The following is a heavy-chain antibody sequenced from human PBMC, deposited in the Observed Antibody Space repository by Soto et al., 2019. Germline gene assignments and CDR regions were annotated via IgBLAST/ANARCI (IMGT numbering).Heavy chain of an antibody. J-gene: IGHJ4*02. CDR2: IIPIFGTA. Sequence: QVQLVQSGAEVKKPGSSVKVSCKASGGTFSSYAISWVRQAPGQGLEWMGGIIPIFGTANYAQKFQGRVTSTADESTSTAYMELSSLRAEDTAVYYCARDPRNEFWSGYPPDWGQGTLVTVSS. CDR1: GGTFSSYA. CDR3: ARDPRNEFWSGYPPD. V-gene: IGHV1-69*01. D-gene: IGHD3-3*01.